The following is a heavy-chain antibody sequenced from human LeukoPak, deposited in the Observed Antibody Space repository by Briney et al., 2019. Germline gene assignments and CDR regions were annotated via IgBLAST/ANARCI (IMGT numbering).Heavy chain of an antibody. D-gene: IGHD1-1*01. CDR1: GFTFSSHG. CDR2: IDISGGST. CDR3: ANEVRPNDY. Sequence: GGSLRLSCAASGFTFSSHGMCWVRQAPGKGLGWVSSIDISGGSTYYADSVQGRFTISRDNSKNTLYLEMNSLRAEDTALYYCANEVRPNDYWGQGTLVTVSS. V-gene: IGHV3-23*01. J-gene: IGHJ4*02.